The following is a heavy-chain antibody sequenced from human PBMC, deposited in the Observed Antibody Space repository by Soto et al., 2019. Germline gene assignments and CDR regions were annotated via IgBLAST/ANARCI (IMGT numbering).Heavy chain of an antibody. CDR2: IYYSGST. CDR3: ARHYSSSWYYFDY. V-gene: IGHV4-59*01. Sequence: PSETLSLTCTVSGGSISSYYWSWIRQPPEKGLEWIGYIYYSGSTNYNPSLKSRVNISKDTSKNQLSLKMSSVAAADTAVYYCARHYSSSWYYFDYWGQGTLVTVSS. CDR1: GGSISSYY. D-gene: IGHD6-13*01. J-gene: IGHJ4*02.